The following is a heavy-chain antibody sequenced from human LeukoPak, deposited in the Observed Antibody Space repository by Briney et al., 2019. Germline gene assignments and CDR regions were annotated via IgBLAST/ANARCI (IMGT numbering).Heavy chain of an antibody. J-gene: IGHJ6*03. CDR1: GGSFSGYY. Sequence: SETLSLTCAVYGGSFSGYYWSWIRQPPGKGLEWIGEINHSGSTNYNPSLKSRVTISVDTSKNQFSLKLSSVTAADTAVYYCARVYYDFWSGSQYYMDVWGKGTTVTVSS. CDR3: ARVYYDFWSGSQYYMDV. V-gene: IGHV4-34*01. CDR2: INHSGST. D-gene: IGHD3-3*01.